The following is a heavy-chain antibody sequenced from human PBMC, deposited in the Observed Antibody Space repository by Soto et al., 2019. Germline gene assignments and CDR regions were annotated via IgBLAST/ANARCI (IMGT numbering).Heavy chain of an antibody. J-gene: IGHJ6*02. D-gene: IGHD3-3*01. V-gene: IGHV4-4*07. CDR3: ARGPSYYDFWSGSRDPRYGMDV. CDR2: IYTSGST. CDR1: GGSISSYY. Sequence: QVQLQESGPGLVKPSETLSLTCTVSGGSISSYYWSWIRQPAGKGLEWIGLIYTSGSTNYNPSLKSRVTMSVDTSKNQFSLKLSSVTAADTAVYYCARGPSYYDFWSGSRDPRYGMDVWGQGTTVTVSS.